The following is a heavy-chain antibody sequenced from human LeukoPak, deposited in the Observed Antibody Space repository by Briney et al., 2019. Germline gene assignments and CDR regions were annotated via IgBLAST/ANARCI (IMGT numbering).Heavy chain of an antibody. J-gene: IGHJ5*02. Sequence: GGSLRLSCAASGFTFDDYAMHWVRQAPGKGLEWVSGISWNSGSINYADSVKGRFTISRDNAKTSLYLQMNSLRAEDTALYYCARPRGRVSWFDPWGQGTLATVSS. CDR2: ISWNSGSI. V-gene: IGHV3-9*01. CDR1: GFTFDDYA. CDR3: ARPRGRVSWFDP. D-gene: IGHD3-10*01.